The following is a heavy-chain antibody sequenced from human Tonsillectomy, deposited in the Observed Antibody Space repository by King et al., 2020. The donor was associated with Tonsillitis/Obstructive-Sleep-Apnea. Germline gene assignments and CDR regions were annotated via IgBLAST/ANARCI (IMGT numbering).Heavy chain of an antibody. Sequence: QLVQSGAEVKKPGASVKVSCKASGYTFTTYPMHWVRQAPGQRLEWMGWINAGNGNTKYSQKFQGRVTITRDTSASTAYMELSSLRSEDTAVYYCAGGASDLGPYYMDVWGKGTTVTVSS. CDR3: AGGASDLGPYYMDV. V-gene: IGHV1-3*01. CDR1: GYTFTTYP. J-gene: IGHJ6*03. CDR2: INAGNGNT. D-gene: IGHD3-3*01.